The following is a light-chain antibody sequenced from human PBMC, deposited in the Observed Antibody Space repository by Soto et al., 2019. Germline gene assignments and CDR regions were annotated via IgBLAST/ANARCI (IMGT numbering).Light chain of an antibody. V-gene: IGLV2-18*02. CDR1: SSDVGSYNR. J-gene: IGLJ1*01. CDR3: SSYTSSSIYV. CDR2: EVS. Sequence: QSALTQPPSVSGSPGQSVTISCTGTSSDVGSYNRVSWYQQPPGTAPKLMIYEVSNRPSGVPDRFSGSKSGNTASLTISGLQAEDEADYYCSSYTSSSIYVFGPGTKLTVL.